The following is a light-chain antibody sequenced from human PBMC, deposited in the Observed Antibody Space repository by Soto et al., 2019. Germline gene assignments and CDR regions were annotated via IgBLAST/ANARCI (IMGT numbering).Light chain of an antibody. V-gene: IGLV2-8*01. CDR3: SSYAVSDSLV. J-gene: IGLJ2*01. CDR2: EVN. CDR1: SSDVGGYDY. Sequence: QSALTQPPSASGSPGQSVTISCTGTSSDVGGYDYVSWYQQHPGKVPKLMIYEVNKRPSGVPDRFSGSKSGNTASLTVSGLQTEEEADYYCSSYAVSDSLVFGGGTKVTVL.